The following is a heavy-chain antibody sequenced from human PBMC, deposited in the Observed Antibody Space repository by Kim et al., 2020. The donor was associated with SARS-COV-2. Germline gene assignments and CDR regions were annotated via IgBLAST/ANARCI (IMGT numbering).Heavy chain of an antibody. Sequence: ADSGRGRFAISGDNSKNTLYLQMNSRIVEDTAVYYCAREGGGAFDIWGQGTMVSVSS. V-gene: IGHV3-30*03. CDR3: AREGGGAFDI. D-gene: IGHD3-16*01. J-gene: IGHJ3*02.